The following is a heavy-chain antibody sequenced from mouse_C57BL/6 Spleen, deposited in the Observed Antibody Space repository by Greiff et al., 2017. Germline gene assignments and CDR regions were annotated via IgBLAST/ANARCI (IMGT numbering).Heavy chain of an antibody. CDR3: ARSRERDYDLDY. CDR2: IDPSDSYT. J-gene: IGHJ2*01. Sequence: QVQLQQPGAELVRPGTSVKLSCKASGYTFTSYWMHWVKQRPGQGLEWIGVIDPSDSYTNYNQKFKGKATLTVDTSSSTAYMQLSSLTSEDSAVYYCARSRERDYDLDYWGQGTTLTVSS. D-gene: IGHD2-4*01. V-gene: IGHV1-59*01. CDR1: GYTFTSYW.